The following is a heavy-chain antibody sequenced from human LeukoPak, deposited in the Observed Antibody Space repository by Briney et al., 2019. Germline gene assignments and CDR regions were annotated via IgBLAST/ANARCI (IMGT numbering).Heavy chain of an antibody. Sequence: PGGSLRLSCAASEFTFSSYTMNWVRQAPGKGLEWVSGISWNSGSMGYADSVKGRFTISRDNAKNSLYLQMNSLRAEDTALYYCAKDLRRHSGYGVWFDPWGQGTLVTVSS. D-gene: IGHD5-12*01. CDR3: AKDLRRHSGYGVWFDP. CDR2: ISWNSGSM. CDR1: EFTFSSYT. V-gene: IGHV3-9*01. J-gene: IGHJ5*02.